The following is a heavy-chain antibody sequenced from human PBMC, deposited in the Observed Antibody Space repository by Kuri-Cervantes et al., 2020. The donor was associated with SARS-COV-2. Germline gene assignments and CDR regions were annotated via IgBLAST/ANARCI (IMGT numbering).Heavy chain of an antibody. Sequence: SETLSLTCAVSGGSISSGGYSWSWIRQPPGKGLEWIGNIYHSGSTYYNPSLKSRVTISVDRSKNQFSLKLSSVTAVDTAVYYCARVHARGWFDPWGQGTLVTVSS. CDR3: ARVHARGWFDP. V-gene: IGHV4-30-2*01. D-gene: IGHD6-6*01. CDR1: GGSISSGGYS. CDR2: IYHSGST. J-gene: IGHJ5*02.